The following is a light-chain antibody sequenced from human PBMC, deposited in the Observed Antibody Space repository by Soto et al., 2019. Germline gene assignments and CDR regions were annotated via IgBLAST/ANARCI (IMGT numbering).Light chain of an antibody. V-gene: IGKV1-5*01. J-gene: IGKJ2*01. Sequence: GDRVTITCRASQNINTWLAWYQQKPGKAPKLLIYDVSNLQSGVPSRFSGSRSGTEFTLTIGSLQPDDSAIYHCQQYSNDSTFGQGTKVDIK. CDR1: QNINTW. CDR2: DVS. CDR3: QQYSNDST.